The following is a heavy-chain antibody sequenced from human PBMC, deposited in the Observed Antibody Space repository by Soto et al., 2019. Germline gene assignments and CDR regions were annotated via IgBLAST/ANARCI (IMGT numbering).Heavy chain of an antibody. D-gene: IGHD6-19*01. Sequence: GGSLRLSCAASGFTVSGDYVSWVRQAPGKGLECVSVIHFGGNTYYADSVKGRFTVSRDNSKNTLYLQMNSLRVEDTAIYFCTKVSPQWLVHDYWGQRTRVTVSS. CDR3: TKVSPQWLVHDY. CDR1: GFTVSGDY. J-gene: IGHJ4*02. V-gene: IGHV3-53*01. CDR2: IHFGGNT.